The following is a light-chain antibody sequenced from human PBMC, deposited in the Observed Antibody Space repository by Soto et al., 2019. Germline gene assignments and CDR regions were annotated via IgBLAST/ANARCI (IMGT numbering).Light chain of an antibody. J-gene: IGLJ1*01. CDR1: SSDIGDYNY. CDR2: EVS. Sequence: QSALTQPPSASGSPGQSVTISCTGTSSDIGDYNYVSWYQQHPGKAPKLMLYEVSKRPSGVPDRFSGSKSGNTASLTVSGLQAEDEADYYCSSYAGSLYVFGTGTKLTVL. V-gene: IGLV2-8*01. CDR3: SSYAGSLYV.